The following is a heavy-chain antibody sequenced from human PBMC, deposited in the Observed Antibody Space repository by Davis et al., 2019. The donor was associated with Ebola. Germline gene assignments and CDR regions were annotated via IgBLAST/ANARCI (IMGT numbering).Heavy chain of an antibody. Sequence: AASVKVSCKASGYTFKNYAISWVRQAPGQGLEWMGWTSAYNGNTNYAQILQGRVTMTTDTSTGTAYMELRSLRSDDTAVYFCARTSIVGTTTTASDIWGQGTKVTVSS. CDR1: GYTFKNYA. D-gene: IGHD1-26*01. J-gene: IGHJ3*02. V-gene: IGHV1-18*01. CDR2: TSAYNGNT. CDR3: ARTSIVGTTTTASDI.